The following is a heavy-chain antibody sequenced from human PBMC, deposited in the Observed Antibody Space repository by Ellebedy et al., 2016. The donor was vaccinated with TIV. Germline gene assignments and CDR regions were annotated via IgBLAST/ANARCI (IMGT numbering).Heavy chain of an antibody. D-gene: IGHD3-16*02. V-gene: IGHV1-3*04. CDR3: ARGFGYTLDRLN. J-gene: IGHJ4*02. CDR2: IHTVKSDT. Sequence: ASVKVSCKASGYTVSSNSMVWVRQAPGQRLEWMGWIHTVKSDTKYSQNFQGRLTITRDTSASTVYMELSSLRSEDTAVYYCARGFGYTLDRLNWGQGTLVTVSS. CDR1: GYTVSSNS.